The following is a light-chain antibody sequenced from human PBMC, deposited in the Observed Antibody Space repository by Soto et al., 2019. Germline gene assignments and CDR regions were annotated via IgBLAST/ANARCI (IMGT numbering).Light chain of an antibody. Sequence: DIVMTQSPDSLAVSLGERATINCKSSQSVLHSSNNKNYLAWYQQKPGQPPKLLISWASTRESGVPDRFSASASGTDFTLTISSLQAEDVAVYYCQQYYTIPPTFGQGTKVELK. CDR2: WAS. CDR1: QSVLHSSNNKNY. J-gene: IGKJ1*01. V-gene: IGKV4-1*01. CDR3: QQYYTIPPT.